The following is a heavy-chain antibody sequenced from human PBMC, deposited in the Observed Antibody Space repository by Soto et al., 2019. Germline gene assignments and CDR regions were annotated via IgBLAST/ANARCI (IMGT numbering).Heavy chain of an antibody. CDR1: GYTFTSYG. V-gene: IGHV1-58*02. CDR2: IVACSGNT. CDR3: AAESWSGSGSSFAFDI. D-gene: IGHD3-10*01. J-gene: IGHJ3*02. Sequence: ASLKVSCKASGYTFTSYGISWVRQARGQRLEWMGWIVACSGNTNYAQKFQERVTITRDMSTSTAYMELSSLRSEDTAVYYCAAESWSGSGSSFAFDIWGQGTMVTVSS.